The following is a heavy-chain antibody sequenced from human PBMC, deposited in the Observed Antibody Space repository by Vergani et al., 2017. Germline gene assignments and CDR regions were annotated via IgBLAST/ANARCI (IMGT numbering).Heavy chain of an antibody. CDR1: GGSISSGSYY. Sequence: QVQLQESGPGLVKPSQTLSLTCTVSGGSISSGSYYWSWIRQPXGKGLEWIGRIYTSGSTNYNPSLKSRVTISVDTSKNQFSLKLSSVTAADTAVYYCARDRNVGRKLVPLCGMDVWGQGTTVTVSS. J-gene: IGHJ6*02. CDR2: IYTSGST. V-gene: IGHV4-61*02. D-gene: IGHD6-13*01. CDR3: ARDRNVGRKLVPLCGMDV.